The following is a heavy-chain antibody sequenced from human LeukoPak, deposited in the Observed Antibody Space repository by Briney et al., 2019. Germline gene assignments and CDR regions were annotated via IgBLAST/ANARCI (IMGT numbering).Heavy chain of an antibody. V-gene: IGHV1-3*01. Sequence: ASVKVSCKASGYTFTSYAIHWVRQPPGQRLEWMGWINAGNGNTKYSQKIQGRVTITRDTFASTAYMELSSLRSEDTAVHYCARSSLTYYYGSSGYYSNWFDPWGQGTLVTVSS. CDR3: ARSSLTYYYGSSGYYSNWFDP. J-gene: IGHJ5*02. D-gene: IGHD3-22*01. CDR1: GYTFTSYA. CDR2: INAGNGNT.